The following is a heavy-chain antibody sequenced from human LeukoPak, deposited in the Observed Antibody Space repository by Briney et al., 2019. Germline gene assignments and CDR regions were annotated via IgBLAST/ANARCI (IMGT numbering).Heavy chain of an antibody. V-gene: IGHV1-18*04. CDR3: ARDYTDHYYYGMDV. CDR2: ISAYNGNT. J-gene: IGHJ6*02. Sequence: ASVKVSCKASGYTFTGYYMHWVRQAPGQGLEWMGWISAYNGNTNYAQKLQGRVTMTTDTSTSTAYMELRSLRSDDTAVYYCARDYTDHYYYGMDVWGQGTTVTVSS. CDR1: GYTFTGYY.